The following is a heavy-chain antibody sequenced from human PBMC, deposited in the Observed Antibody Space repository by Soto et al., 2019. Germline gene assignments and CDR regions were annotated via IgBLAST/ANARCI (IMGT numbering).Heavy chain of an antibody. V-gene: IGHV4-30-4*01. Sequence: PSETLSLTCTVSGDSFSSDDYYWSWIRQPPGKGLEGIGYSSYSVDTYYSPSLKSRVTMSIDTSKNQFSLNVSSVPAADAAVYYCARVAGVAYCGGDCYHFDYWGQGTLVTVSS. J-gene: IGHJ4*02. CDR3: ARVAGVAYCGGDCYHFDY. CDR1: GDSFSSDDYY. CDR2: SSYSVDT. D-gene: IGHD2-21*02.